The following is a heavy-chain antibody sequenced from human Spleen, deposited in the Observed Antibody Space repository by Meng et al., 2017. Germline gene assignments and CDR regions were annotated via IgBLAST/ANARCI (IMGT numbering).Heavy chain of an antibody. J-gene: IGHJ4*02. D-gene: IGHD3-22*01. CDR1: GASITSSNW. CDR3: ARTQYYYDSSGYCY. CDR2: IYHSSST. Sequence: SETLSLTCAVSGASITSSNWWSWVRQTPGKGLEWIGEIYHSSSTNYNPSLKSRVTISVDTSKNQFSLKLSSVTAADTAVYYCARTQYYYDSSGYCYWGQGTLVTVSS. V-gene: IGHV4-4*02.